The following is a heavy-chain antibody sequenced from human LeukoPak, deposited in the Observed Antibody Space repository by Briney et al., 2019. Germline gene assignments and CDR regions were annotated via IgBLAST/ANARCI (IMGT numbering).Heavy chain of an antibody. CDR1: GYTFSGYY. CDR3: ARVSGGYSYGRLQELHY. Sequence: GASAKVSCKASGYTFSGYYMHWVRQAPGQGLEWMGWINPNSGGTNYAQKFQGRVTMTRDTSISTAYMELSRLRSDDTAVYYCARVSGGYSYGRLQELHYWGQGTLVTVSS. D-gene: IGHD5-18*01. J-gene: IGHJ4*02. CDR2: INPNSGGT. V-gene: IGHV1-2*02.